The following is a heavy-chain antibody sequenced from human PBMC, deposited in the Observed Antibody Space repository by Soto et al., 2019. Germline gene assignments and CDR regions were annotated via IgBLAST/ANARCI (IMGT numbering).Heavy chain of an antibody. J-gene: IGHJ6*02. CDR1: GYTFTSYA. D-gene: IGHD3-22*01. Sequence: ASVKVSCKASGYTFTSYAMHWVRQAPGQRLEWMGWINAGNGNTKYSQKFQGRVTITRDTSASTAYMELSSLRSEDTAVYYCAREFRYYDSSGTLGYGMDVWGQGTTVTVSS. V-gene: IGHV1-3*01. CDR3: AREFRYYDSSGTLGYGMDV. CDR2: INAGNGNT.